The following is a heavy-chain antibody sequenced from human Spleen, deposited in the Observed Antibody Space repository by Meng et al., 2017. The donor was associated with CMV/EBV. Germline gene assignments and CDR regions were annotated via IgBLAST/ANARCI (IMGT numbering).Heavy chain of an antibody. CDR2: IYHTGIT. Sequence: VSGRSITIGGFYWHWIRQLPGKCLEWIGYIYHTGITYYPPSLENRLTLSVDTSKNQISLNLSSVTAADTAVYYCARDRGWYWYFDLWGRGTLVTVSS. CDR3: ARDRGWYWYFDL. J-gene: IGHJ2*01. V-gene: IGHV4-31*02. CDR1: GRSITIGGFY.